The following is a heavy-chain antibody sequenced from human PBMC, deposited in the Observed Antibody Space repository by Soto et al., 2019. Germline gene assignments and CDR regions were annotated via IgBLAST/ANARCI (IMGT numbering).Heavy chain of an antibody. D-gene: IGHD3-3*01. CDR3: AKTPFGMLIGANWFDP. J-gene: IGHJ5*02. V-gene: IGHV3-23*01. CDR1: GFTFINYA. CDR2: ISGDGRST. Sequence: HLLESGGGLVQPGGSLRLSCAASGFTFINYAMTWVRQAPGKGLEWVSGISGDGRSTNYADSVKGRFTISRANSKNTLYLQMNSLRAEDTAVYFCAKTPFGMLIGANWFDPWGQGTLVTVSS.